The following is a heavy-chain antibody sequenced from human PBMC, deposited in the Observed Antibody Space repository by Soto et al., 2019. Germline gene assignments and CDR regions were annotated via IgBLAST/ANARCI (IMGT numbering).Heavy chain of an antibody. D-gene: IGHD3-22*01. CDR3: ATGHRRNYYDSSGYRLFDY. CDR1: GYTLTELS. V-gene: IGHV1-24*01. J-gene: IGHJ4*02. Sequence: ASVKVSCKVSGYTLTELSMHWVRQAPGKGLEWMGGFDPEDGETIYAQKFQGRVTMTEDTSTDTAYMELSSLRSEDTAVYYCATGHRRNYYDSSGYRLFDYWGQGTLVTVSS. CDR2: FDPEDGET.